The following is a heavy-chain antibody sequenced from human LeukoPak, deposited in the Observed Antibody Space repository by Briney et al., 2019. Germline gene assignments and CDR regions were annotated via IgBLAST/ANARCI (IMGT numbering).Heavy chain of an antibody. J-gene: IGHJ4*02. D-gene: IGHD3-22*01. CDR3: ARDSGYPTSYYFDY. Sequence: PGGSLRLSCGDSGYTFTGYHMNWVRQAPGKGLEWVSTIDVSATDTYYPDSVKGRFTISRDDSKNTLYLQMNSLRAEDTAVYYCARDSGYPTSYYFDYWGQGTLVTVSS. V-gene: IGHV3-23*01. CDR1: GYTFTGYH. CDR2: IDVSATDT.